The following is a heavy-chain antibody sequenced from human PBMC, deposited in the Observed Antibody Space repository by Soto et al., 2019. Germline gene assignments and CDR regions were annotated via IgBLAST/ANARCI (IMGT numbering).Heavy chain of an antibody. V-gene: IGHV2-70*01. J-gene: IGHJ6*02. D-gene: IGHD3-9*01. CDR3: ARELRYFHWSYYYGMDV. CDR2: IDWDDDK. CDR1: GFSLSTSGMC. Sequence: SGPTLVNPTQTLTLTCTFSGFSLSTSGMCVSWIRQPPGKALEWLALIDWDDDKYYSTSLKTRLTISKDTSKNQVVLTMTNMDPVDTATYYCARELRYFHWSYYYGMDVWGQGTTVTVSS.